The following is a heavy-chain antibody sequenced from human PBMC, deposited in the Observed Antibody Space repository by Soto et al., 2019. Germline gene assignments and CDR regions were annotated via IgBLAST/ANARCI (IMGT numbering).Heavy chain of an antibody. CDR2: INGYNGDT. D-gene: IGHD2-8*01. CDR1: GYTFTTYA. J-gene: IGHJ6*02. CDR3: AKNGQPPYYYYGLDV. Sequence: ASVKVSCKASGYTFTTYAIHWVRQAPGQRLEWMGWINGYNGDTNYAQKFQGRVSMTMDTSTTTAYMELRSLTSDDTAVYYCAKNGQPPYYYYGLDVWGQGTKVTVSS. V-gene: IGHV1-3*01.